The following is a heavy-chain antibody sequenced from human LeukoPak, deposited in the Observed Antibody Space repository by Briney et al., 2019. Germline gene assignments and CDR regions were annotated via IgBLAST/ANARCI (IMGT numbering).Heavy chain of an antibody. J-gene: IGHJ3*02. Sequence: GGSLRLSCAASGFTFSSYWMHWVRQAPGKGLEWVSSISSSSSYIYYADSVKGRFTISRDNAKNSLYLQMNSLRAEDTAVYYCARDTVLLWFGELSDDAFDIWGQGTMVTVSS. CDR3: ARDTVLLWFGELSDDAFDI. CDR1: GFTFSSYW. D-gene: IGHD3-10*01. V-gene: IGHV3-21*01. CDR2: ISSSSSYI.